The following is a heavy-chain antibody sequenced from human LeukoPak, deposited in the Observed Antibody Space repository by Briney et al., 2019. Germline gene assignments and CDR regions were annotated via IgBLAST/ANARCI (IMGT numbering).Heavy chain of an antibody. J-gene: IGHJ2*01. CDR1: GGSISSSSYY. CDR2: IYYSGST. Sequence: SETLSLTCTVSGGSISSSSYYWGWIRQPPGKGLEWIGSIYYSGSTYYNPSLKSRVTISVDTSKNQFSLKLSSVTAADTAVYYCARDPSRYCGGDCHWYFDLWGRGTLVTVSS. V-gene: IGHV4-39*07. D-gene: IGHD2-21*02. CDR3: ARDPSRYCGGDCHWYFDL.